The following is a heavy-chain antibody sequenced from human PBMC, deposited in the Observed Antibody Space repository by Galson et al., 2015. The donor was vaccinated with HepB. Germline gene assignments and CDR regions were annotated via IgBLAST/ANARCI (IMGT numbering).Heavy chain of an antibody. J-gene: IGHJ6*04. D-gene: IGHD2-2*01. CDR3: AREGIVVVPAAMVDV. CDR2: INSDGSST. V-gene: IGHV3-74*01. CDR1: GFTFSSYW. Sequence: SLRLSCAASGFTFSSYWMHWVRQAPGKGLVWVSRINSDGSSTSYADSVKGRFTISRDNAKNTLYLQMNSLRAEDTAVYYCAREGIVVVPAAMVDVWGKGTTVTVSS.